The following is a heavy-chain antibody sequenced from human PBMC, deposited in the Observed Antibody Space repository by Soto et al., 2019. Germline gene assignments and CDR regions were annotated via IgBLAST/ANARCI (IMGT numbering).Heavy chain of an antibody. V-gene: IGHV3-48*01. CDR3: ARDTGSSWYYSDY. CDR1: GFTFSSYS. Sequence: EVQLVESGGGLVQPGGSLRLSCAASGFTFSSYSMNWVRQAPGKGLEWVSYISSSSSIIYYADSVKGRFTISRDNAKNSLYLQMNSLRAEDMAVYYCARDTGSSWYYSDYWGQGTLVTVSS. D-gene: IGHD6-13*01. CDR2: ISSSSSII. J-gene: IGHJ4*02.